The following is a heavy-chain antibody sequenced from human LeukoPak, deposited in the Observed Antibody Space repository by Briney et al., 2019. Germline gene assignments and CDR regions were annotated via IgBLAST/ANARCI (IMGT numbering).Heavy chain of an antibody. CDR2: ISGSGGST. Sequence: GGSLRLSCAASGFTFSSHAMSWVRQAPGKGLEWVSAISGSGGSTYYADSVKGRFTISRDNSKNTMDLQMKSLRAEDTVLYYCAKDGSGSYRGYYYMDVWGKGTTVTVSS. CDR1: GFTFSSHA. J-gene: IGHJ6*03. D-gene: IGHD3-10*01. V-gene: IGHV3-23*01. CDR3: AKDGSGSYRGYYYMDV.